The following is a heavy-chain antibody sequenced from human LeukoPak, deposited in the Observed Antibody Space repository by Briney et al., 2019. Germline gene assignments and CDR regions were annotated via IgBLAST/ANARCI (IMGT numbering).Heavy chain of an antibody. CDR2: INHSGST. Sequence: SETLSLTCAVYGGSFSGYYWSWIRQPPGKGLEWIGEINHSGSTNYNPSLTSRVTISVDTSKNQFSLKLSAVTAADTAVYYCARDVPMYSGSHLYYYMDVWGKGTTVTVSS. CDR1: GGSFSGYY. J-gene: IGHJ6*03. CDR3: ARDVPMYSGSHLYYYMDV. D-gene: IGHD1-26*01. V-gene: IGHV4-34*01.